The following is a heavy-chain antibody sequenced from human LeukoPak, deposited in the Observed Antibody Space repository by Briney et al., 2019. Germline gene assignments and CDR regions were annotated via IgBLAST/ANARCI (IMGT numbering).Heavy chain of an antibody. Sequence: PGGSLRLSCAASGFTVGTNSMSWVRQAPGKGLEWVSVIYSSGKTYYADSVKDRFTISRDTSKNTLYLQMNSLRAEDTAVYYCASAKQLVLGSNWFDPWGQGTLVTVSS. V-gene: IGHV3-66*01. CDR1: GFTVGTNS. CDR3: ASAKQLVLGSNWFDP. CDR2: IYSSGKT. D-gene: IGHD1-1*01. J-gene: IGHJ5*02.